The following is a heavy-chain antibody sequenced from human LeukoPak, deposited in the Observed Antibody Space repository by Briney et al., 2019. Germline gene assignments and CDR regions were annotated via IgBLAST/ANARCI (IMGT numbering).Heavy chain of an antibody. CDR1: GGSLSSYY. J-gene: IGHJ5*02. CDR2: IYYSGST. D-gene: IGHD3-22*01. CDR3: ARDRMGYDSSGYYWSGWFDP. V-gene: IGHV4-59*01. Sequence: PSETLSLTCTVSGGSLSSYYWSWIRQPPGKGLEWIGYIYYSGSTNYNPSLKSRVTISVDTSKYQFSLKLSSVTAADTAVYYCARDRMGYDSSGYYWSGWFDPWGQGTLVTVSS.